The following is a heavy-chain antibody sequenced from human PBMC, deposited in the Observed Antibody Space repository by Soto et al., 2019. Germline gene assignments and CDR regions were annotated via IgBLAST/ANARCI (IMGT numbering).Heavy chain of an antibody. D-gene: IGHD4-17*01. J-gene: IGHJ3*02. V-gene: IGHV5-51*01. CDR2: IYPGDSDT. CDR1: GYNFINYW. CDR3: ARHKTSMTTVRRATFYX. Sequence: PGEALKISCKGLGYNFINYWIAWVRQTPGKGLEWMGIIYPGDSDTRYSPSFQGQVTISADQYIGVVYLQWDTLKASDTAIYFCARHKTSMTTVRRATFYXWGQGTKVTVS.